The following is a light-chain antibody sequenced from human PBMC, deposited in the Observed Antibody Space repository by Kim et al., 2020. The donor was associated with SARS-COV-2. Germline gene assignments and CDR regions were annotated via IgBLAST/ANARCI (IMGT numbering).Light chain of an antibody. J-gene: IGKJ4*01. CDR2: WAS. Sequence: DIVMTQSPDSLTVSLGERATISCKSSQTLYKSNNHNYLSWYQQKPGQPPKLIIYWASTRESGVPDRFIGSGSGTDFTLTINSLQAEDVAFYYCQQYSTTPLTFGGGTKVHIK. V-gene: IGKV4-1*01. CDR3: QQYSTTPLT. CDR1: QTLYKSNNHNY.